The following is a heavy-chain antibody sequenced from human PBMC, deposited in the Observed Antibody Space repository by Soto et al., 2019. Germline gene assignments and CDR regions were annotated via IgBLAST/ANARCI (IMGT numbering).Heavy chain of an antibody. CDR1: GFTFRNLA. Sequence: EVQLLESGGGLVQPGGSLRLSCAASGFTFRNLAMSWVRQAPGKGLEWVSAVTGSGGTTFYADSVKGRFTISRDNSKNTLYLQMNSRRAEDTAVYYCAKEGREYWGQGTLVTVSS. CDR2: VTGSGGTT. J-gene: IGHJ4*02. CDR3: AKEGREY. V-gene: IGHV3-23*01.